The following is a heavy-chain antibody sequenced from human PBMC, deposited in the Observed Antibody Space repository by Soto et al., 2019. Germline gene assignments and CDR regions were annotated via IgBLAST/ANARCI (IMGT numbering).Heavy chain of an antibody. D-gene: IGHD3-22*01. CDR3: AKDRYLDHDSRGYLFDN. V-gene: IGHV3-23*01. J-gene: IGHJ4*02. CDR1: XXXXXXXA. CDR2: ISRYGDFT. Sequence: EVQLLESGGDLIXPGGSXXLSXAXSXXXXXXXAMAXVRQAPGKGLEWVSAISRYGDFTYYADSVEGRFTISRDNSKNTLYLQMNSLRAEDTALYYCAKDRYLDHDSRGYLFDNWGQGTLVTVSS.